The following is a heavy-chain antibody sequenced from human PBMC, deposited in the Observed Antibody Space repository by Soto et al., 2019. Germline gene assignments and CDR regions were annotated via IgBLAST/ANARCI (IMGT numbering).Heavy chain of an antibody. D-gene: IGHD2-2*01. V-gene: IGHV3-30*18. Sequence: PGGSLRLSCAASGFTFSSYGMHWVRQAPGKGLEWVAVISYDGSNKYYADSVKGRFTISRDNSKNTLYLQMNSLRAEDTAVYYCAKEVRYQLPPLYYYGMDVWGQGTTVTVSS. CDR1: GFTFSSYG. J-gene: IGHJ6*02. CDR2: ISYDGSNK. CDR3: AKEVRYQLPPLYYYGMDV.